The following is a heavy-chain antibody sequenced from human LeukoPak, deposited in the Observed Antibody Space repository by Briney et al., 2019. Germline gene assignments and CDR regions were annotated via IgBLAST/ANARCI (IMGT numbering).Heavy chain of an antibody. J-gene: IGHJ4*02. CDR3: ATSTTVTTFDY. CDR2: INHSGST. V-gene: IGHV4-34*01. Sequence: SETLSLTCAVYGGSFSGYYWSWIRQPPGKGLEWIGEINHSGSTHYNPSLKSRVTISVDPSKNQFSLKLSSVTAADAAVYYCATSTTVTTFDYWGQGTLVTVSS. CDR1: GGSFSGYY. D-gene: IGHD4-11*01.